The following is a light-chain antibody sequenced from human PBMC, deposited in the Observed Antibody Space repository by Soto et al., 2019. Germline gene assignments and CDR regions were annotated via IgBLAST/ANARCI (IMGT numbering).Light chain of an antibody. J-gene: IGKJ5*01. CDR1: QSVSSN. Sequence: IVMRQSPGTLSLSPVASATLSCRASQSVSSNLAWHQQKPGQAPRILMYDASTRATGISARFSGSGSGTEFTLTISSLQSEDFAVYYCQQYHNWPITFGQGTRLEI. V-gene: IGKV3-15*01. CDR2: DAS. CDR3: QQYHNWPIT.